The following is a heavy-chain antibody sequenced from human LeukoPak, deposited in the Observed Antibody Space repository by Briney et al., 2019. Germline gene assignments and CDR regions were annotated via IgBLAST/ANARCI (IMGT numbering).Heavy chain of an antibody. CDR1: GFSLSGHW. CDR2: ISPTGSTT. V-gene: IGHV3-74*01. D-gene: IGHD6-6*01. J-gene: IGHJ4*02. CDR3: ARGPNSNWSGLDF. Sequence: GGSLRLSCTASGFSLSGHWMHRARQLPGKGLVWVSRISPTGSTTSYADSVKGRFTVSRDNAKNTLYLQVNNLRAEDTAVYYCARGPNSNWSGLDFWGQGTLLTVSS.